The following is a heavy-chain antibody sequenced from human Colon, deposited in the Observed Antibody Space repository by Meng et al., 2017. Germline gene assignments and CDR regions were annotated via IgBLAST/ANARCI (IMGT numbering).Heavy chain of an antibody. J-gene: IGHJ4*02. Sequence: SLKISCAASGFTFDDYAMHWVRQAPGKGLEWVSGISWNSGSIGYADSVKGRFTISRDNAKNSLYLQMNSLRAEDTALYYCAKDTGPTVTTVVVDYWRQGTLLSVSS. V-gene: IGHV3-9*01. CDR1: GFTFDDYA. CDR2: ISWNSGSI. D-gene: IGHD4-17*01. CDR3: AKDTGPTVTTVVVDY.